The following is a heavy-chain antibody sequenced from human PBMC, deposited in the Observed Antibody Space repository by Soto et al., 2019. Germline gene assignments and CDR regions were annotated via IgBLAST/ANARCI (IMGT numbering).Heavy chain of an antibody. Sequence: EVQLVESGGGLVKPGGSLRLSCAASGFSFSNGWMSWGRQAPGKGLEWVGRIKSKIHGGTTDYAAHVKGRFTISRDDSKNTLYLQMHSLQTEDKAVYYCSTDEWEWGQGTLVTVSS. V-gene: IGHV3-15*05. J-gene: IGHJ4*02. CDR1: GFSFSNGW. D-gene: IGHD1-26*01. CDR2: IKSKIHGGTT. CDR3: STDEWE.